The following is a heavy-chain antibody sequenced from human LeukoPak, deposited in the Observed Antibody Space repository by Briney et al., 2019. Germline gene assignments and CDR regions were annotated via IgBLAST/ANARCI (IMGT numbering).Heavy chain of an antibody. Sequence: GGSLKLSCAASGFTFSNAWMNWVRQAPGQGLEWVGRIKSKTDGGTTDYAAPVKGRFTISRDDSKNTLYLQMNSLKTEDTAVYYCTTPGIAVAGTGVDYWGQGTLVTVSS. CDR2: IKSKTDGGTT. J-gene: IGHJ4*02. CDR3: TTPGIAVAGTGVDY. D-gene: IGHD6-19*01. CDR1: GFTFSNAW. V-gene: IGHV3-15*07.